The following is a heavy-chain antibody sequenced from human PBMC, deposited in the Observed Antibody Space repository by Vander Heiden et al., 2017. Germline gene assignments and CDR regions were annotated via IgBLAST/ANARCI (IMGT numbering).Heavy chain of an antibody. CDR3: ARDLGIAAAGPLFDP. V-gene: IGHV1-2*02. CDR1: GYTFTGYY. CDR2: INPNSGGT. D-gene: IGHD6-13*01. Sequence: QVQLVQSGAEVKKPGASVKVSCKASGYTFTGYYMHWVRQAPGQGLEWMGWINPNSGGTNYAQKFQGRVTMTRDTSISTAYMELSRLRSDDTAVYYCARDLGIAAAGPLFDPWGQGTLVTVSS. J-gene: IGHJ5*02.